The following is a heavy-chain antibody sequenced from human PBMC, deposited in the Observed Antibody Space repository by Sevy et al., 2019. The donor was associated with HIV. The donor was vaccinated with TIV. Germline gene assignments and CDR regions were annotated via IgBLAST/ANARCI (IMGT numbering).Heavy chain of an antibody. CDR3: ARVRRGSSWGYCFDY. Sequence: ASVKVSCKASGYTFTSYDINWVRQATGQGLEWMGWINPNSGNTGYAQKFQGRVTMTRNTSISTAYMELSSLRSEDTAVYYCARVRRGSSWGYCFDYWGQGTLVTVSS. CDR1: GYTFTSYD. D-gene: IGHD6-13*01. J-gene: IGHJ4*02. CDR2: INPNSGNT. V-gene: IGHV1-8*01.